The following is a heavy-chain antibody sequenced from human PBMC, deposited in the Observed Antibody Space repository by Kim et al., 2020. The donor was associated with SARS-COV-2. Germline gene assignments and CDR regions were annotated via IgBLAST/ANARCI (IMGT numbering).Heavy chain of an antibody. CDR3: ARGPHVLRSFGGYYMEVFDY. Sequence: RVTISVDTSKNQFSLKLSSVTAADTAVYYCARGPHVLRSFGGYYMEVFDYWGQGTLVTVSS. J-gene: IGHJ4*02. D-gene: IGHD3-3*01. V-gene: IGHV4-34*01.